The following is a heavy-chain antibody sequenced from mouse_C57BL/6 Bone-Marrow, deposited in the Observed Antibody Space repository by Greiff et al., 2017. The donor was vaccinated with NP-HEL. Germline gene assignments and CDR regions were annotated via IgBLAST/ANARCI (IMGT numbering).Heavy chain of an antibody. J-gene: IGHJ1*03. D-gene: IGHD2-3*01. CDR2: TFYSGIT. CDR3: ARGAYDNWYFDV. V-gene: IGHV3-3*01. CDR1: GFSINSDCY. Sequence: EVHLVESGPSLVRPSQTLSLTCTVTGFSINSDCYWIWIRQFPGNKLEYIGYTFYSGITYYNPSLESRTYITRDTSKNQFSLKLSSVTTEDTATYYCARGAYDNWYFDVWGTGTTVTVSS.